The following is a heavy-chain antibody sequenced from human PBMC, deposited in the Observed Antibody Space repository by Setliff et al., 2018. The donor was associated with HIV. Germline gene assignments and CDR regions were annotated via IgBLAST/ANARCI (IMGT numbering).Heavy chain of an antibody. V-gene: IGHV4-38-2*02. CDR1: GYSISSGYY. D-gene: IGHD3-22*01. CDR3: ARHQGGSYSPHYFDRSGYYSWFYFDY. J-gene: IGHJ4*02. Sequence: SETLSLTCTVSGYSISSGYYWGWLRQPPGKGLEWIGSIHQSGSTYYNPSLTSRVTISVDTSRNQFSLKLNSVTAADTAVYYCARHQGGSYSPHYFDRSGYYSWFYFDYWGQGSLVTVSS. CDR2: IHQSGST.